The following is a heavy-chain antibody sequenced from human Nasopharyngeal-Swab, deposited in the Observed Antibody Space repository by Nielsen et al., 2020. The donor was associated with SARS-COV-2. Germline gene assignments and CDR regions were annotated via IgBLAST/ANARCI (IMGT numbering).Heavy chain of an antibody. D-gene: IGHD3-22*01. Sequence: GESLKISCAASGFTFSSYGMHWVRQAPGKGLEWVAVISYDGSNKYYADSVKGRFTISRDNSKNTLYLQMNSLRAEDTAVYYCARGMGYYDSSGYYRWGQGTLVTVSS. J-gene: IGHJ5*02. CDR1: GFTFSSYG. CDR3: ARGMGYYDSSGYYR. CDR2: ISYDGSNK. V-gene: IGHV3-33*01.